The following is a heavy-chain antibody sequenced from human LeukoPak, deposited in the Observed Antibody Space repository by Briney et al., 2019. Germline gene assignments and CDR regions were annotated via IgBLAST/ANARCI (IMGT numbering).Heavy chain of an antibody. V-gene: IGHV3-20*01. D-gene: IGHD3-10*01. CDR2: INWNGGST. CDR1: GFTFDDYG. J-gene: IGHJ4*02. CDR3: ATAYGSGSYFFDY. Sequence: PGGSLRLSCAASGFTFDDYGMSWVRQAPGKGLEWVAGINWNGGSTGYADSVKGRFTISRDNAKNSLYLQMNSLRAEDTALYHCATAYGSGSYFFDYWGQGTLVTVSS.